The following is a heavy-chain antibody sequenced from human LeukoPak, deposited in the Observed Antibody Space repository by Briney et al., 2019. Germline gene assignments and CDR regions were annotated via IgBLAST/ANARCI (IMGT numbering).Heavy chain of an antibody. CDR3: ARGRDLGDYSRDWDWFDP. CDR2: IWNDGTNK. D-gene: IGHD5-24*01. V-gene: IGHV3-33*01. CDR1: GFTFSSYG. Sequence: PGRSLRLSCAASGFTFSSYGMHWVRQAPGKGLEWVAFIWNDGTNKEYVDSVKGRFTISRDNSKNMLYLQMNSLRAEDMAVYYCARGRDLGDYSRDWDWFDPWGQGTLVTVSS. J-gene: IGHJ5*02.